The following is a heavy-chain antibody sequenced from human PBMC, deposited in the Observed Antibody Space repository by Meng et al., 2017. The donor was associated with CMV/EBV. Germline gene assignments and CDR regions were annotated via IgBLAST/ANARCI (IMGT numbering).Heavy chain of an antibody. D-gene: IGHD5-18*01. V-gene: IGHV1-2*02. Sequence: ASVKVSCKASGYTFTGYYMHWVRQAPGQGLEWMGWINPNSGGTNYAQKFQGRVTMTRDTSISTAYMELSRLRSDETAVYYCARLAAMVQYYFDYWGQGTLVTVSS. CDR3: ARLAAMVQYYFDY. J-gene: IGHJ4*02. CDR2: INPNSGGT. CDR1: GYTFTGYY.